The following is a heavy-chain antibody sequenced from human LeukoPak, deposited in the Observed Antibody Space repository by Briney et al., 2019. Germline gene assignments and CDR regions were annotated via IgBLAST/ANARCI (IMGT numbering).Heavy chain of an antibody. CDR2: IYYSGRT. J-gene: IGHJ4*02. V-gene: IGHV4-39*01. CDR1: GGSVSSSSFY. D-gene: IGHD3-10*01. CDR3: ARAYYYGSGSYYPDY. Sequence: PSETLSLTCSVSGGSVSSSSFYWGWIRQPPGKGLEWIGSIYYSGRTYYSPSLTSRVSLSVDTSKNQFSLWLTSVTAADTAVYYCARAYYYGSGSYYPDYWGQGTLVTVSS.